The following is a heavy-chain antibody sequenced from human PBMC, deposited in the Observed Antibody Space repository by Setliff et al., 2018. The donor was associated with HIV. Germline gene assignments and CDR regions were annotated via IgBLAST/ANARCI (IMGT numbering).Heavy chain of an antibody. CDR3: ARGQIGYGDYALNWFDP. J-gene: IGHJ5*02. V-gene: IGHV4-39*01. CDR1: GGSISNSRYY. D-gene: IGHD4-17*01. Sequence: SETLSLTCTVSGGSISNSRYYWSWIRQPPGKGLEWIGSIYYSGSTYYNPSLKSRVTISVDTSKNQFSLKLSSVTAADTAVYYCARGQIGYGDYALNWFDPWGQGTLVTVSS. CDR2: IYYSGST.